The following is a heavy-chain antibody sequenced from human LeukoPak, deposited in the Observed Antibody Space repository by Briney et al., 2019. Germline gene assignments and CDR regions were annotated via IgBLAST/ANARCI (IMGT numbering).Heavy chain of an antibody. CDR2: INPNSGGT. J-gene: IGHJ5*02. V-gene: IGHV1-2*02. CDR1: GYTFTGYY. CDR3: ARDTTRDNWFDP. Sequence: ASVKVSCKASGYTFTGYYMHWVRQAPGQGLEWMGWINPNSGGTNYAQKFQGRVTMTRDTPISTAYMELSGLRSDDTAVYYCARDTTRDNWFDPWGQGTLVTVSS. D-gene: IGHD1-26*01.